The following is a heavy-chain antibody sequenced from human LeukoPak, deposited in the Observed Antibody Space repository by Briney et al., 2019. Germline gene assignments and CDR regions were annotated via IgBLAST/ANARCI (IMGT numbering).Heavy chain of an antibody. J-gene: IGHJ5*02. CDR3: ARDSGTTGEVKFDP. CDR1: GGSISSYN. V-gene: IGHV4-4*07. Sequence: PSETLSLTCTVSGGSISSYNWSWIRQPAGKRLEWFGHIYRSGSTNYNPSLKSRVTISVDTSKNQFSLKLSSVTAADTAVNYCARDSGTTGEVKFDPWGQGTLVTVSS. D-gene: IGHD3-10*01. CDR2: IYRSGST.